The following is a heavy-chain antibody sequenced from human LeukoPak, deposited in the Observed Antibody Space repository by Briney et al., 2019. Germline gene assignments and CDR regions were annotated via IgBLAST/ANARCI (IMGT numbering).Heavy chain of an antibody. Sequence: ASVKVSCKASGYTFTSYAMHWVRQAPGQRLEWMGWFNAGNGNTKYSQKFQGRVTITRDTSASTAYMELSSLRSEDTAVYYCAGVLLWFGESNWFDPWGQGTLVTVSS. CDR1: GYTFTSYA. V-gene: IGHV1-3*01. D-gene: IGHD3-10*01. CDR3: AGVLLWFGESNWFDP. CDR2: FNAGNGNT. J-gene: IGHJ5*02.